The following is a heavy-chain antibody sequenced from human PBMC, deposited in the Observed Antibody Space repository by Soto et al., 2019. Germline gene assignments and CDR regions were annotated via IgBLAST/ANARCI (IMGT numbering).Heavy chain of an antibody. D-gene: IGHD1-20*01. CDR3: ARGHKITGYYGMDV. Sequence: ASVKVSCKASGYTFTTYDINWVRQATGQRLEWMGWMNPNSANTGYAQNFQGRVTMTRNTSISTAYMELRSLRSEDTAVYFCARGHKITGYYGMDVWGQGTTVTVSS. V-gene: IGHV1-8*01. CDR2: MNPNSANT. CDR1: GYTFTTYD. J-gene: IGHJ6*02.